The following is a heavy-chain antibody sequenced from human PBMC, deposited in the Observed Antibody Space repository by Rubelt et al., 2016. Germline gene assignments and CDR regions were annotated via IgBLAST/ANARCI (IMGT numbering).Heavy chain of an antibody. CDR2: ISSNGGRT. V-gene: IGHV3-23*01. Sequence: PGGSLRLSCAASGFTFSNYAMSWVRQAPGKGLEWVSSISSNGGRTYYADSVKGRFTISRDNAKNSLYLQMDSLRAEDTAVYYCARGYLSNSFDYWGQGTLVTVSS. D-gene: IGHD4-11*01. J-gene: IGHJ4*02. CDR3: ARGYLSNSFDY. CDR1: GFTFSNYA.